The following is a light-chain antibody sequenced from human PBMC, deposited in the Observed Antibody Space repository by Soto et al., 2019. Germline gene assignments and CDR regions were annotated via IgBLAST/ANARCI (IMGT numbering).Light chain of an antibody. J-gene: IGLJ1*01. V-gene: IGLV2-18*02. CDR1: GSDIGTYNR. CDR3: SSYTSISTYV. Sequence: QSALTQPPSVSGSPGQSVAISCTGTGSDIGTYNRVSWYQQPPGTAPKLMIYDVSDRPSGVPDRFSGSKSGNTASLTISGLQADDEADYYCSSYTSISTYVFGTGTKVTV. CDR2: DVS.